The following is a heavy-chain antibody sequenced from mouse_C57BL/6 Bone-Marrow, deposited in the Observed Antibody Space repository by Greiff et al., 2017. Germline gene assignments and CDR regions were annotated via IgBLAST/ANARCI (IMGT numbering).Heavy chain of an antibody. D-gene: IGHD2-10*01. J-gene: IGHJ2*01. CDR2: INPGSGGT. V-gene: IGHV1-54*01. Sequence: VQLQQSGAELVRPGTSVKVSCKASGYAFTNYLIEWVKQRPGQGLEWIGVINPGSGGTNYNEKFKGKATLTADKSSSTAYMQLSILTSEDSAVYFCARGGAYYGNSYFDYWGQGTTLTVSS. CDR1: GYAFTNYL. CDR3: ARGGAYYGNSYFDY.